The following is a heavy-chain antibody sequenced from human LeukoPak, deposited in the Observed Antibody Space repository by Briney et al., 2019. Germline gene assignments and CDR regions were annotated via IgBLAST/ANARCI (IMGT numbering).Heavy chain of an antibody. J-gene: IGHJ3*02. Sequence: PGGSLRLSCAASGFTFSSYAMHWVRQAPGKGLEWVAVISYDGSNKYYADSVKGRFTISRDNSKNTLYLQMNSLRAEDTAVYYCAKDFGAMALGTTDAFDIWGQGTMVTVSS. D-gene: IGHD3-10*01. CDR1: GFTFSSYA. CDR3: AKDFGAMALGTTDAFDI. CDR2: ISYDGSNK. V-gene: IGHV3-30-3*01.